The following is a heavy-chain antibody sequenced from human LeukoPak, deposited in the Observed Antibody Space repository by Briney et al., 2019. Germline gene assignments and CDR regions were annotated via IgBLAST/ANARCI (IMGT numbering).Heavy chain of an antibody. CDR1: SGSVNSYY. D-gene: IGHD2-2*01. CDR3: ARVPAAPRLYMDV. Sequence: SETLSLTCTVSSGSVNSYYWSWIRQPPGNGLEWIGYIYYSGSTNYNPSLKSRVTISVDTSKNQFSLKLSSVTAADTAVYYCARVPAAPRLYMDVWGQGTTVIVSS. CDR2: IYYSGST. V-gene: IGHV4-59*02. J-gene: IGHJ6*02.